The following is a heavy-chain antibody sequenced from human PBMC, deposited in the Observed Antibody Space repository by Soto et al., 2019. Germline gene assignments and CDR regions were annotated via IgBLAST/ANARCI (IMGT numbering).Heavy chain of an antibody. Sequence: SQTLSLTCAISGDSVSSNTATLNLIMQSPSRGLEWLGRTYYRSRWYNHYAVSVKSRITVNADTSKNQFSLQLRSVTPDDTAMYYCTRSGPGGYIDYWGQGTRVTVSS. CDR1: GDSVSSNTAT. CDR3: TRSGPGGYIDY. V-gene: IGHV6-1*01. J-gene: IGHJ4*02. D-gene: IGHD3-22*01. CDR2: TYYRSRWYN.